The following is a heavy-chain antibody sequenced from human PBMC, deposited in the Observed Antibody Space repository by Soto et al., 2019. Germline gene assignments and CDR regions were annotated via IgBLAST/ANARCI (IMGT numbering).Heavy chain of an antibody. J-gene: IGHJ4*02. CDR1: GFTFSSYV. V-gene: IGHV3-30*18. CDR3: AKVGSSSPFDY. Sequence: GGSLRLSCAASGFTFSSYVMHWVRQAPGKGLEWVAVISYDGSNKYYADSVKGRFTISRDNSKNTLYLQMNSLRAEDTAVYYCAKVGSSSPFDYWGQGTLVTVSS. CDR2: ISYDGSNK. D-gene: IGHD6-6*01.